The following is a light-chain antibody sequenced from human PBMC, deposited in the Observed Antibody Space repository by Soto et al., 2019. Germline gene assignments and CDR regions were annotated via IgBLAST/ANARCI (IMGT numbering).Light chain of an antibody. J-gene: IGLJ2*01. CDR2: DVS. V-gene: IGLV2-14*01. CDR1: SSDVGGYNY. CDR3: SSYTSSSTLL. Sequence: QSALTQPASVSGSPGQSITISCTGTSSDVGGYNYVSWYQQHPGKAPKLMIYDVSNRPSGVSKRFSGSKSGNTASLTISGLQAEDEADYYCSSYTSSSTLLFVGGTKLTVL.